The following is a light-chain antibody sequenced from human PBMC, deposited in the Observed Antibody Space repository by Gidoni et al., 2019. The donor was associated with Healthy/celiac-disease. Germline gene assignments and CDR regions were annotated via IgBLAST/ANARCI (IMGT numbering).Light chain of an antibody. J-gene: IGKJ3*01. Sequence: EIVMTQSPATLSVSPGERATLSCRASQSVSSNLAWYQQKPGQAPRLLIYGAPTRATGIPARCSGSGSGTEFTLTISSLQSEDFAVYYCQQYNNWPPVTFGPGTKVDIK. CDR3: QQYNNWPPVT. CDR1: QSVSSN. CDR2: GAP. V-gene: IGKV3-15*01.